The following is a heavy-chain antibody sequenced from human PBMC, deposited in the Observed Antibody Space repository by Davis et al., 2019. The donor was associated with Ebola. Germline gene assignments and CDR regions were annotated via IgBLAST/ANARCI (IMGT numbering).Heavy chain of an antibody. V-gene: IGHV1-46*01. CDR1: GYTFTTYY. J-gene: IGHJ1*01. CDR2: INPDGGTS. CDR3: AREAEVDGSIFFLH. D-gene: IGHD3-10*01. Sequence: ASVKVSCKASGYTFTTYYMHWVRQAPGQGLEWMGVINPDGGTSSYSQKFQGRVTMTRDTSTSTAHMELRGLRSDDTAVYYCAREAEVDGSIFFLHWGQGTLVTVSS.